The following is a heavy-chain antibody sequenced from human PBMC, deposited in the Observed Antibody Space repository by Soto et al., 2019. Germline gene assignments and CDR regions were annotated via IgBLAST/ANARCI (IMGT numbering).Heavy chain of an antibody. CDR1: EFTFRNYW. CDR3: ATISSPYDY. D-gene: IGHD6-13*01. J-gene: IGHJ4*02. CDR2: IKQDGSQK. Sequence: EMPLVESGGGLVQPGGSLRLSCAASEFTFRNYWLSWVRQAPGKGLEWVANIKQDGSQKYYVDSVKGRFTISRDNAKNSAYMEMNSLRAEDTAIYYCATISSPYDYWGQGTLVTVSS. V-gene: IGHV3-7*02.